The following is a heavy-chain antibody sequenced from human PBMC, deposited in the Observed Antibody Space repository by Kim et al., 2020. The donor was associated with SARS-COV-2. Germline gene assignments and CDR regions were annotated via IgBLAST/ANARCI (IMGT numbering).Heavy chain of an antibody. D-gene: IGHD4-17*01. Sequence: PSLESRVTMSLDTSKKQFSLKVTSVTAADTAVYYCAKDRYSDDTGYYFDNWGQGTLVTVSS. J-gene: IGHJ4*02. V-gene: IGHV4-4*06. CDR3: AKDRYSDDTGYYFDN.